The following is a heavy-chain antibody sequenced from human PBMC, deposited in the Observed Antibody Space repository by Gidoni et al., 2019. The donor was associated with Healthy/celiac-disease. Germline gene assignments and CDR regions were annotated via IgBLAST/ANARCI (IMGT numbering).Heavy chain of an antibody. D-gene: IGHD4-17*01. J-gene: IGHJ6*02. CDR1: GFSLSTSGMC. CDR2: IDWDDDK. V-gene: IGHV2-70*01. Sequence: QVTLRESGPALVKPTQTLTLTCTFSGFSLSTSGMCVSWIRQPPGKALEWLALIDWDDDKYYSTSLKTRLTISKDTSKNQVVLTMTNMDPVDTATYYCARIRDYGGAYYYGMDVWGQGTTVTVSS. CDR3: ARIRDYGGAYYYGMDV.